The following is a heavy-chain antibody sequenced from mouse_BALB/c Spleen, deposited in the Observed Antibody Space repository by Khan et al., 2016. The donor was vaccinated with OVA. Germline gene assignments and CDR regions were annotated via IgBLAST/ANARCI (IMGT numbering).Heavy chain of an antibody. J-gene: IGHJ3*01. CDR1: GYTFTSYT. CDR2: INPTNGYT. D-gene: IGHD2-14*01. V-gene: IGHV1-4*01. CDR3: AREGAYYGNDGWFAY. Sequence: QVQLKQSGAELARPGASVKMSCKASGYTFTSYTMHWVKQRPGQGLDWIGYINPTNGYTNYNQKFKDKATLTADKSSSTAYMQLSSLTSEDSAVYYCAREGAYYGNDGWFAYWGQGTLVTVSA.